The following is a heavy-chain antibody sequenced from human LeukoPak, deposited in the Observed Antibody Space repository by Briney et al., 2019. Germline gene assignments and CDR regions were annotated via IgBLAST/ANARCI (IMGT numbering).Heavy chain of an antibody. Sequence: PSETLSLTCTVSGSSISSAYYWGWIRQPPGKGLEWIGNMYHSGSTNYNPSLKSRVTISVDTSKNQFSLKLSSVTAADTAVYYCARGPTLTYYYDSSLDYWGQGTLVTVSS. CDR2: MYHSGST. D-gene: IGHD3-22*01. V-gene: IGHV4-38-2*02. CDR1: GSSISSAYY. J-gene: IGHJ4*02. CDR3: ARGPTLTYYYDSSLDY.